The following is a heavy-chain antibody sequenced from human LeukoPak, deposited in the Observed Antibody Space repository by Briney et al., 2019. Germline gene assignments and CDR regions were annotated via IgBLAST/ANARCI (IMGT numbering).Heavy chain of an antibody. CDR2: IYCSGST. CDR3: ARRSGYDGVYY. Sequence: SETLSLTCTVSGGSISSSSYYWGWIRQPPGKGLEWIGSIYCSGSTYYNPSLKSRVTISVDTSKNQFSLKLSSVTAADTAVYYCARRSGYDGVYYWGQGTLVTVSS. V-gene: IGHV4-39*01. J-gene: IGHJ4*02. CDR1: GGSISSSSYY. D-gene: IGHD5-12*01.